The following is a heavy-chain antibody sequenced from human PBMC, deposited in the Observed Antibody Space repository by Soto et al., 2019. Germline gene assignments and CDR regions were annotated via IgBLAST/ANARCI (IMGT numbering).Heavy chain of an antibody. CDR3: AKENGSSWSIYYYGMDV. CDR1: GFTFSSYA. D-gene: IGHD6-13*01. CDR2: ISGSGGST. Sequence: GGSLRLSCAASGFTFSSYAMSWVRQAPGKGLEWVSAISGSGGSTYYADSVKGRFTISRDNSKNTRYLQMNSLRAEDTAVYYCAKENGSSWSIYYYGMDVWGQGTTVTVSS. V-gene: IGHV3-23*01. J-gene: IGHJ6*02.